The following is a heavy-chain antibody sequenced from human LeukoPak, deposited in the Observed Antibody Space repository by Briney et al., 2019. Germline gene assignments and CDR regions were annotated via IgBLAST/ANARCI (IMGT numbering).Heavy chain of an antibody. V-gene: IGHV3-30*18. CDR2: ISYDGGTQ. CDR1: GLTFRSYG. J-gene: IGHJ1*01. Sequence: GGSLRLSCAASGLTFRSYGMHWVRQAPGKGLEWVAVISYDGGTQYYADSVKGRFTISRDNSKNTLYLQMNSLRPEDTAVYYCAKDWAVEMATITVFQYWGQGTLVTVSS. D-gene: IGHD5-24*01. CDR3: AKDWAVEMATITVFQY.